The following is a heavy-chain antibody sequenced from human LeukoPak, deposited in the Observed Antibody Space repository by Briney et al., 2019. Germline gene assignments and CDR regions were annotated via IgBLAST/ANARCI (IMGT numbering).Heavy chain of an antibody. CDR2: IIPIFGTA. D-gene: IGHD6-6*01. V-gene: IGHV1-69*13. CDR1: GGTFSSYA. CDR3: ARTSIAARRPFDY. J-gene: IGHJ4*02. Sequence: ASVKVSCKASGGTFSSYAISWVRQAPGQGLEWMGGIIPIFGTANYAQKFQGRVTITADESTSTAYMELSSLRSKDTAVYYCARTSIAARRPFDYWGQGTLVTVSS.